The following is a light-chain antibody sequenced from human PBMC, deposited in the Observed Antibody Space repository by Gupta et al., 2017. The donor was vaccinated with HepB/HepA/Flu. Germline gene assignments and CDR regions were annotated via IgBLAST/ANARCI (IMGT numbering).Light chain of an antibody. J-gene: IGKJ4*01. Sequence: DIQMTQSPSSLSASVGDRVTITCRASQSISSYLNWYQQKPGKAPKLLIYAASSLQSGVPSRFSGSGSGTDFTLTISSLQPEDFATYYCQQCDSTPFTFGRGTKVEIK. CDR2: AAS. CDR1: QSISSY. CDR3: QQCDSTPFT. V-gene: IGKV1-39*01.